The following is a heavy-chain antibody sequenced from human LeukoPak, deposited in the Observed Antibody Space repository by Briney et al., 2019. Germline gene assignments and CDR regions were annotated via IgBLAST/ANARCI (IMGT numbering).Heavy chain of an antibody. CDR3: AIAPNYYDSSGYKIDY. V-gene: IGHV1-18*01. CDR2: ISAYNGNT. J-gene: IGHJ4*02. D-gene: IGHD3-22*01. Sequence: GASVKVSCKASGYTFTSYGISWVRQAPGQGLEWMGWISAYNGNTNYAQKLQGRVTMTTDTSTSTAYMELRSLRSHDTAVYYCAIAPNYYDSSGYKIDYWGQGTLVTVSS. CDR1: GYTFTSYG.